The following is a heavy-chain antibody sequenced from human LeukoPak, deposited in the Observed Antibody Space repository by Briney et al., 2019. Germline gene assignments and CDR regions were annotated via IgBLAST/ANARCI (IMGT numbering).Heavy chain of an antibody. Sequence: GGSLRLSCAASGFTFSSYGIHWVRQAPGKGLEWVAVVSSDGSIKYYADSVKGRFTISRDTSKNTVYLQMNSLGAEDTAFYYCARGYSSSWLGYFDYWGQGTLVTVSS. J-gene: IGHJ4*02. V-gene: IGHV3-30*03. D-gene: IGHD6-13*01. CDR3: ARGYSSSWLGYFDY. CDR1: GFTFSSYG. CDR2: VSSDGSIK.